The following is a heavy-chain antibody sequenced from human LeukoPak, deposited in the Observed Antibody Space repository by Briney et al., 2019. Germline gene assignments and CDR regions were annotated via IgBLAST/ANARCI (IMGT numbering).Heavy chain of an antibody. Sequence: GGSLRLSCAASGSTFSSYAMSWVRQAPGKGLEWASAISGSGGSTYYADSVKGRFTISRDNSKNTLYLQMNSLRAEDTAVYYCAKFLPTHIVVANYYFDYWGQGTLVTVSS. D-gene: IGHD2-21*01. CDR3: AKFLPTHIVVANYYFDY. V-gene: IGHV3-23*01. CDR1: GSTFSSYA. CDR2: ISGSGGST. J-gene: IGHJ4*02.